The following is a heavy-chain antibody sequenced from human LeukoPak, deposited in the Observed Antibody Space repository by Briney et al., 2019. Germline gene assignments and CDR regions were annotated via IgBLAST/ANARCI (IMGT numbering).Heavy chain of an antibody. V-gene: IGHV3-9*01. CDR3: ARDGEITMVRGVPRPFDY. J-gene: IGHJ4*02. CDR2: ISWNSGSI. D-gene: IGHD3-10*01. CDR1: GFTFDDYA. Sequence: PGGSLRLSCAASGFTFDDYAMHWVRQAPGKGLEWVSGISWNSGSIGYADSVKGRFTISRDNAKNSLYLQMNSLRAEDTAVYYCARDGEITMVRGVPRPFDYWGQGTLVTVSS.